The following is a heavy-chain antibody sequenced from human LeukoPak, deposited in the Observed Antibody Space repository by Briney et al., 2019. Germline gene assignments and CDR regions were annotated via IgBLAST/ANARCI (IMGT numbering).Heavy chain of an antibody. CDR1: GFTFSSYS. CDR2: ISSSSSYI. D-gene: IGHD6-19*01. J-gene: IGHJ4*02. Sequence: GGSLRLSCAASGFTFSSYSMNWVRQAPGKGLEWVSSISSSSSYIYYADSVKGRFTISRDNAKNSLCLQMNSLRAEDTAVYYCARDLRDSSGWVDYWGQGTLVTVSS. CDR3: ARDLRDSSGWVDY. V-gene: IGHV3-21*01.